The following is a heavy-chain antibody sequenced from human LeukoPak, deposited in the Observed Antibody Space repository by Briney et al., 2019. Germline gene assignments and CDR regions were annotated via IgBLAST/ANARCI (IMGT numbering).Heavy chain of an antibody. CDR3: AKKSEYDILTGYYNNWYDP. V-gene: IGHV3-23*01. CDR1: GFTFSSYA. J-gene: IGHJ5*02. Sequence: GGSLRLSCAASGFTFSSYAMSWVRQAPGKGLEWVSAISGSGGSTYYADSVKGRFTISRDNSKNTLYLQMNSLRAEDTAVYYRAKKSEYDILTGYYNNWYDPWGQGTLVTVSS. D-gene: IGHD3-9*01. CDR2: ISGSGGST.